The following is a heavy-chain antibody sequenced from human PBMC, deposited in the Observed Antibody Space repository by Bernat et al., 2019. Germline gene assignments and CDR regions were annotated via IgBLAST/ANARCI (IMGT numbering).Heavy chain of an antibody. CDR2: ISYDGSNK. J-gene: IGHJ4*02. V-gene: IGHV3-30*01. Sequence: VQLVESGGGVVQPGRSLRLSCAASGFTFSSYAMHWVRQAPGKGLEWVAVISYDGSNKYYADSVKGRFTISRDNSKNTLYLQMNSLRAEDTAGYYCARGYYDFWNFDYWGQGTLVTVSS. CDR1: GFTFSSYA. D-gene: IGHD3-3*01. CDR3: ARGYYDFWNFDY.